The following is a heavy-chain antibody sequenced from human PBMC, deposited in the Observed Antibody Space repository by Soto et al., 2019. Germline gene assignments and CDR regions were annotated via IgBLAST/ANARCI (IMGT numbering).Heavy chain of an antibody. Sequence: SETLSLTCTVSGGSISSYYWSWIRQPPGKGLEWIGYIYYSGSTNYNPSLKSRVTISVDTSKNQFSLKLSSVTAADTAVYYCAKDGLRFLEWLLHYYYMDVWGKGTTVTVSS. CDR1: GGSISSYY. J-gene: IGHJ6*03. V-gene: IGHV4-59*12. CDR3: AKDGLRFLEWLLHYYYMDV. D-gene: IGHD3-3*01. CDR2: IYYSGST.